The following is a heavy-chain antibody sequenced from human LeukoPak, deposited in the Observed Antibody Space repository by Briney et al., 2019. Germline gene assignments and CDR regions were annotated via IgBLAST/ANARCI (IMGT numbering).Heavy chain of an antibody. CDR3: ARITTTVTAIDY. V-gene: IGHV3-30*04. Sequence: GGSLRLSCAASGFTFSSYAMHWVRRAPGKGLEWVAVISYDGSNKYYADSVKGRFTISRDNSKNTLYLQMNSLRAEDTAVYYCARITTTVTAIDYWGQGTLVTVSS. J-gene: IGHJ4*02. D-gene: IGHD4-17*01. CDR1: GFTFSSYA. CDR2: ISYDGSNK.